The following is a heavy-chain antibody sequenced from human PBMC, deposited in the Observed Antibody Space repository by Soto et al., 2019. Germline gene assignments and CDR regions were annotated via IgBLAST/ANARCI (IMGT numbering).Heavy chain of an antibody. J-gene: IGHJ4*02. Sequence: PSETLSLTCAVYGWSFSGYYWSWIRPPPGKGLEWIGEINHSGSTNYNPSLKSRVTISVDTSKNQCSLKLSSGTAADTAVYYGARAISSSSWQKPGFDYWVKGTLVIVSS. CDR1: GWSFSGYY. CDR3: ARAISSSSWQKPGFDY. CDR2: INHSGST. D-gene: IGHD3-16*02. V-gene: IGHV4-34*01.